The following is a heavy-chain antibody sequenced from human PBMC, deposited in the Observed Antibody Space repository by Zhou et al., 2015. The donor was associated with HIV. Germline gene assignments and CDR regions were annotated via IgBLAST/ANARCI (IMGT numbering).Heavy chain of an antibody. CDR1: GFTFSNYA. CDR3: ANPWGANWYFDL. CDR2: ISRGGGRT. V-gene: IGHV3-23*01. D-gene: IGHD7-27*01. Sequence: EVQMLESGGGLVQPGGSLRLSCIASGFTFSNYAMSWVRQAPGKGLEWVSGISRGGGRTDHADSVKGRFTISRDDSKSTLFLQMNSLRVEDTAVYYCANPWGANWYFDLWGR. J-gene: IGHJ2*01.